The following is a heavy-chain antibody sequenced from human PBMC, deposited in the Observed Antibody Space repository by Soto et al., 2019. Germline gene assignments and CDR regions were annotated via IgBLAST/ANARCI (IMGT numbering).Heavy chain of an antibody. V-gene: IGHV3-30*18. D-gene: IGHD5-12*01. Sequence: GGSLRLSCAASGFTFSSYGMHWVRQAPGKGLEWVAVISYDGSNKYYADSVKGRFTISRDNSKNTLYLQMNSLRAEDTAVYYCAKPVLRWLPPFDYWGQGTLVTVSS. CDR3: AKPVLRWLPPFDY. CDR1: GFTFSSYG. CDR2: ISYDGSNK. J-gene: IGHJ4*02.